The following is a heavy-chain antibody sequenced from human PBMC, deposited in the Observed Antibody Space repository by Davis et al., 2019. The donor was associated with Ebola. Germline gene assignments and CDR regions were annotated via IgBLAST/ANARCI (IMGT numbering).Heavy chain of an antibody. J-gene: IGHJ6*02. Sequence: MPSETLSLTCTVSGGSISRYYWSWIRQAPGKGLEWTGQINHSGSTNYNPSLKSRVNISVDTSKNQFSLKLNSVTAADTAVYYCASWGVHAWGGGMDVWGQGTTVTVSS. CDR2: INHSGST. CDR3: ASWGVHAWGGGMDV. V-gene: IGHV4-34*01. CDR1: GGSISRYY. D-gene: IGHD3-16*01.